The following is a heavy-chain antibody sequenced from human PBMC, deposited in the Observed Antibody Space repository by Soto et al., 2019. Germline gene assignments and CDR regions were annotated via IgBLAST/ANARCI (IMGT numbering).Heavy chain of an antibody. D-gene: IGHD3-3*01. CDR1: GYTFTNYD. Sequence: ASVKVSCKASGYTFTNYDINWVRQATGQGLEWMGWMNPNSGNTGYAQKFQGRVTMTRNTSISTAYMELSSLRSEDTAVYYCARATRITIFGVVSYYMDVWGKGTTVTVSS. V-gene: IGHV1-8*01. CDR3: ARATRITIFGVVSYYMDV. CDR2: MNPNSGNT. J-gene: IGHJ6*03.